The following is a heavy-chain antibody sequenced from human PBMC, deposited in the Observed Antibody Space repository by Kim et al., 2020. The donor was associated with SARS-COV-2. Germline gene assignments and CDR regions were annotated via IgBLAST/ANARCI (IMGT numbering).Heavy chain of an antibody. CDR3: ARAWALRYFDWLLFYYYGMDV. J-gene: IGHJ6*02. V-gene: IGHV4-39*01. Sequence: IGGTYYSGSTSYSPSLKSRVTISVDTSKNQFSLKLSSVTAADAAVYYCARAWALRYFDWLLFYYYGMDVWGQGTTVTVSS. D-gene: IGHD3-9*01. CDR2: TYYSGST.